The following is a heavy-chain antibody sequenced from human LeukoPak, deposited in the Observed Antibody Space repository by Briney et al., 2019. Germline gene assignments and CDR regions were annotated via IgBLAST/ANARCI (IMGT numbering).Heavy chain of an antibody. CDR2: INPNSGGT. V-gene: IGHV1-2*02. CDR1: GYTFTGYY. Sequence: GASVKVSCKASGYTFTGYYMHWVRQAPGQGLEWMGWINPNSGGTNYAQKFQGRVTMTRDTSISTAYMELSRLRSDDTAVYYCACRGGTSAPYYFDYWGQGTLVTVSS. D-gene: IGHD1-1*01. CDR3: ACRGGTSAPYYFDY. J-gene: IGHJ4*02.